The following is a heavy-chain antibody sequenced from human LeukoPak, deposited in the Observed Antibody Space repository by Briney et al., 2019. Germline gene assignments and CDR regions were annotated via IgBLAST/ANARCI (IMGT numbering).Heavy chain of an antibody. CDR1: GFTLSSYW. CDR2: INSDGSST. D-gene: IGHD5-12*01. Sequence: QTVGSLRLSCAASGFTLSSYWMHWVRQAPGKGLVWVSRINSDGSSTSYADSVKGRFTISIDNAKNTLYLQMNSLRAEDTAVYYCARVVATIQNWGQGTLVTVSS. J-gene: IGHJ4*02. V-gene: IGHV3-74*01. CDR3: ARVVATIQN.